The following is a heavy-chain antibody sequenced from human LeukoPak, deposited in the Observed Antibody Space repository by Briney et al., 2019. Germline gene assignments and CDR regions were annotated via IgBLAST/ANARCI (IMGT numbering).Heavy chain of an antibody. CDR2: ITGSGGNT. J-gene: IGHJ4*02. Sequence: PGGSLRLSCAASGFTFSSYAMSWVRQAPGKGLEWVSGITGSGGNTYYIDSEKGRFTISRDNSKTTLYLQMNSLRAEDTAVYYCAKLDCSSTSCGDYCGQGTLVSVSS. D-gene: IGHD2-2*01. CDR1: GFTFSSYA. V-gene: IGHV3-23*01. CDR3: AKLDCSSTSCGDY.